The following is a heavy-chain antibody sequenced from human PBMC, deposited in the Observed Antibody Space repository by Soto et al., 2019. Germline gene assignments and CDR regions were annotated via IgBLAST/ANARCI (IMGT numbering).Heavy chain of an antibody. D-gene: IGHD6-19*01. CDR3: AKGPLYSSGWYSGY. J-gene: IGHJ4*02. Sequence: GGSLRLSCAASGFTFSSYAMSWVRQAPGKGLEWVSAISGSGGSTYYADSVKGRFTISRDNSKNTLYLQMNSLRAEDTAVYYCAKGPLYSSGWYSGYWGQGTLVTVSS. CDR1: GFTFSSYA. CDR2: ISGSGGST. V-gene: IGHV3-23*01.